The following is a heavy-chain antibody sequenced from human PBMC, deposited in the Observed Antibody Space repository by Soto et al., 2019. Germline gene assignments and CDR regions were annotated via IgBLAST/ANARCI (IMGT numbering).Heavy chain of an antibody. D-gene: IGHD3-22*01. V-gene: IGHV5-51*01. CDR1: GYSFTSYW. Sequence: PGESLKISFKGSGYSFTSYWIGWVRQMPGKGLEWMGIICPGDSDTRYSPSFQGQVTISADKSISTTYLQWSSLKASDTAMYYCARHRHGYYESSGPGGDYGGQGTLVTVSS. J-gene: IGHJ4*02. CDR3: ARHRHGYYESSGPGGDY. CDR2: ICPGDSDT.